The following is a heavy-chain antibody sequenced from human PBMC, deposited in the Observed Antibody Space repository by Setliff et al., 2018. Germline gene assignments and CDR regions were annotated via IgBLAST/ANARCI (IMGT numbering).Heavy chain of an antibody. V-gene: IGHV3-74*01. CDR2: INPDATTT. D-gene: IGHD3-10*01. CDR1: GFTFSSHW. J-gene: IGHJ4*02. Sequence: GSLKISCAASGFTFSSHWMHWVRQVPGKGLAWVSQINPDATTTYYADSVKSRFTISRDNAKTTLYLQMNSLRVEDTAVYFCARDPRDGSSSPMADNWGQGTLVTVSS. CDR3: ARDPRDGSSSPMADN.